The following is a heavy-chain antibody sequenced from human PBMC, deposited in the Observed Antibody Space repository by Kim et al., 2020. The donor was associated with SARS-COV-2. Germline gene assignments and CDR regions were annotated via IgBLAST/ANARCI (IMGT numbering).Heavy chain of an antibody. J-gene: IGHJ4*02. CDR1: GFTFSSYA. D-gene: IGHD3-3*01. Sequence: GGSLRLSCSASGFTFSSYAMHWVRQAPGKGLEYVSAISSNGGSTYYADSVKGRFTISRDNSKNTLYLQMSSLRAEDTAVYYCVKAHYGNFGPKSPRYLLRKNYFDYWGQGTLVTVSS. CDR2: ISSNGGST. CDR3: VKAHYGNFGPKSPRYLLRKNYFDY. V-gene: IGHV3-64D*06.